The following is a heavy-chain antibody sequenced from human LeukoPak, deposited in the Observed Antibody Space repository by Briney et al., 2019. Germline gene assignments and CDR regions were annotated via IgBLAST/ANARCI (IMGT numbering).Heavy chain of an antibody. CDR1: GFSFDDYG. J-gene: IGHJ4*02. V-gene: IGHV3-20*04. CDR2: ISWNGGGI. D-gene: IGHD6-6*01. Sequence: GGSLRLSCAASGFSFDDYGMSWVRQSPTKGLEWVSGISWNGGGIAYADSVKGRFTISRDNAKNSLYLQMNSLRAEDTAVYYCARDRSSSSAIGPDYWGQGTLVTVSS. CDR3: ARDRSSSSAIGPDY.